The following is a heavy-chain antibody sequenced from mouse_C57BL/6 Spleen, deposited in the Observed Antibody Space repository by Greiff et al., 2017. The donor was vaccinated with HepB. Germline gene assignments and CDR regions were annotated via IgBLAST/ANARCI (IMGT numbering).Heavy chain of an antibody. J-gene: IGHJ2*01. V-gene: IGHV5-9*01. CDR3: ARHSPYDNYFDY. D-gene: IGHD2-12*01. CDR2: ISGGGGNT. CDR1: GFTFSSYT. Sequence: EVKLVESGGGLVKPGGSLKLSCAASGFTFSSYTMSWVRQTPEKRLEWVATISGGGGNTDYPDSVKGRFTISRDNAKNTLYLQMSSLRSEDTALYYCARHSPYDNYFDYWGQGTTLTVSS.